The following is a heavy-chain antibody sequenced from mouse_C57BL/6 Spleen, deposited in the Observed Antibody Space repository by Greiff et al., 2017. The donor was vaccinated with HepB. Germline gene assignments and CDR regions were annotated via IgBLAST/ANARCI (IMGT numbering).Heavy chain of an antibody. CDR2: ISSGGSYT. V-gene: IGHV5-6*01. Sequence: EVQVVESGGDLVKPGGSLKLSCAASGFTFSSYGMSWVRQTPDKRLEWVATISSGGSYTYYPDSVKGRFTISRDNAKNTLYLQMSSLKSEDTAMYYCAREVRRGYYAMDYWGQGTSVTVSS. CDR3: AREVRRGYYAMDY. D-gene: IGHD2-14*01. J-gene: IGHJ4*01. CDR1: GFTFSSYG.